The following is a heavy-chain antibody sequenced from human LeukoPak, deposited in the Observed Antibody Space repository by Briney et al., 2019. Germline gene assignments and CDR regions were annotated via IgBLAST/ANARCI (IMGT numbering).Heavy chain of an antibody. CDR1: GYTFTDYN. CDR2: MHPKSGNT. V-gene: IGHV1-8*01. CDR3: ARGLEGLSRI. D-gene: IGHD1-1*01. Sequence: ASVKVSCKASGYTFTDYNINWVRQATGQGLEWMGRMHPKSGNTNYAQKFQGRVTMTRNTSISTAYMELSSLRSEDTAVYYCARGLEGLSRIWGQGTMVTVSS. J-gene: IGHJ3*02.